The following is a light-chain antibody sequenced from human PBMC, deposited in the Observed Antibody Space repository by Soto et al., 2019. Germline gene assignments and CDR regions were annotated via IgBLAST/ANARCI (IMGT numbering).Light chain of an antibody. CDR2: GAS. Sequence: ENVLTQSPGTLSLSPGERATLSCRASQSVSSSFLAWYQQKPGQAPRLLIYGASNRATGIPDRFTGTGSGADFALTIHRLEPEDFAVYYCQQYGSSGTFGQGTKVEIK. CDR1: QSVSSSF. V-gene: IGKV3-20*01. CDR3: QQYGSSGT. J-gene: IGKJ1*01.